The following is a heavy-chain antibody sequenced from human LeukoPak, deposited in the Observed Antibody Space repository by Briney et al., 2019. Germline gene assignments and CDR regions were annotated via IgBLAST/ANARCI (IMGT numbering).Heavy chain of an antibody. Sequence: PGGSLRLSCAASGFTFSSYAMSWVRQAPGKGLEWVSAISGSGGSTYYADSVKGRFTISRDNSKNTLYLQMNSLRAEDTAVYYCAKAGRIAVAGNLYFDYWGQGTLVTVSS. CDR1: GFTFSSYA. D-gene: IGHD6-19*01. CDR2: ISGSGGST. J-gene: IGHJ4*02. V-gene: IGHV3-23*01. CDR3: AKAGRIAVAGNLYFDY.